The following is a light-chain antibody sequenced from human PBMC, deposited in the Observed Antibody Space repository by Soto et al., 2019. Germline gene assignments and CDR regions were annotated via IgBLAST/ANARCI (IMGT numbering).Light chain of an antibody. J-gene: IGKJ1*01. Sequence: DIQMTRAPSSLPASVGDTVTITCRASQTIANYLNWYQQRPGKAPNLLISAASTLQSGVPSRFSGSGSGTDFTLTFTSLQPEDFATYYCQQSYNTPRTFGQGTKVDIK. CDR3: QQSYNTPRT. CDR2: AAS. V-gene: IGKV1-39*01. CDR1: QTIANY.